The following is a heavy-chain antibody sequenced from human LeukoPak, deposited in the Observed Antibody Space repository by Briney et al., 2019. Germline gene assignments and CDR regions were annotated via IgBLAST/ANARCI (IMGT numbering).Heavy chain of an antibody. V-gene: IGHV3-21*04. CDR1: GFTSSSYS. Sequence: GGSLRLSCAASGFTSSSYSMNWVRQAPGKGLEWVSSISSSSSYIYYADSVKGRFTISRDNAKNSLYLQMNSLRAEDTAVYSCAKGGYSSGWRSSFDSWGQGTLVTVSS. CDR3: AKGGYSSGWRSSFDS. D-gene: IGHD6-19*01. J-gene: IGHJ4*02. CDR2: ISSSSSYI.